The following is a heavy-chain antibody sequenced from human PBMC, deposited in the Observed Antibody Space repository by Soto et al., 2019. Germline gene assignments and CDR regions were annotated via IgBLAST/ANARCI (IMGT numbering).Heavy chain of an antibody. J-gene: IGHJ5*02. V-gene: IGHV3-23*01. CDR3: AKNQGVELVPLATVDWFDP. Sequence: LRLSCAASGFTFSSYAMSWVRQAPGKGLEWVSAISGSGGSTYYADSVKGRFTISRDNSKSTVYLELNNLSAEDTAVYHCAKNQGVELVPLATVDWFDPWGQGSVVTVSS. D-gene: IGHD1-26*01. CDR1: GFTFSSYA. CDR2: ISGSGGST.